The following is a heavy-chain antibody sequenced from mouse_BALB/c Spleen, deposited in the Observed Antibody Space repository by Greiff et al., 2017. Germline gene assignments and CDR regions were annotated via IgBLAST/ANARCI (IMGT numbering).Heavy chain of an antibody. D-gene: IGHD4-1*01. Sequence: EVQLQQTGPELVKPGASVKISCKASGYSFTDYIMLWVKQSHGKSLEWIGNINPYYGSTSYNLKFKGKATLTVDKSSSTAYMQLNSLTSEDSAVYYCARKGDWDGVFAYWGQGTLVTVSA. V-gene: IGHV1-39*01. J-gene: IGHJ3*01. CDR3: ARKGDWDGVFAY. CDR2: INPYYGST. CDR1: GYSFTDYI.